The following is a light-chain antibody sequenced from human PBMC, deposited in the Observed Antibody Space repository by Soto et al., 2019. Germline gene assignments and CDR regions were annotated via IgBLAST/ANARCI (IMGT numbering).Light chain of an antibody. J-gene: IGLJ3*02. V-gene: IGLV3-21*02. CDR1: SIGRKS. CDR2: DGT. CDR3: QVWDSTSDPWV. Sequence: SYELTQPPSVSVAPGQTATMTCGGNSIGRKSVRWFQQKAGQAPVLVVYDGTDRPSGIPERFSGSNSGNTATLTISRVEAGDVADYYCQVWDSTSDPWVFGGGTKVTVL.